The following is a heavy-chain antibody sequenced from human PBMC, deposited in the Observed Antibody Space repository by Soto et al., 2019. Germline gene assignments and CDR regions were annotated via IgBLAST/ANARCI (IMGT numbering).Heavy chain of an antibody. CDR2: ISGSDGKT. D-gene: IGHD3-3*01. V-gene: IGHV3-23*01. CDR3: ARWSYLDY. Sequence: WGSLRLSCSASGFSFGSYALSRFRQAPGKGLEWVSTISGSDGKTFYADSVKGRFSISRDTSQSTLYLQMNSLRADDTAMYYCARWSYLDYWGQGTRVTVSS. J-gene: IGHJ4*02. CDR1: GFSFGSYA.